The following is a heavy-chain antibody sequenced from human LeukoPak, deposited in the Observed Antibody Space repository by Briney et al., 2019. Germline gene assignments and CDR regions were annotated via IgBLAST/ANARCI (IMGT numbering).Heavy chain of an antibody. D-gene: IGHD3-10*01. Sequence: PGGSLRLFCAAPGFAFSSYAMYWVRQATRKGLEYVSAISSNGGSTYYANSVKGRFTISRDNSKNTLYLQMGSLRDEDMAVYYCARDSRGSGLHPDYWGQGALVTVSS. V-gene: IGHV3-64*01. CDR1: GFAFSSYA. CDR3: ARDSRGSGLHPDY. CDR2: ISSNGGST. J-gene: IGHJ4*02.